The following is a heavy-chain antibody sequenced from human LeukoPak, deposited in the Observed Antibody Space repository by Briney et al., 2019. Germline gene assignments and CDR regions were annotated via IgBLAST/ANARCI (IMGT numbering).Heavy chain of an antibody. CDR3: AREEDSSSCRRCPFDY. D-gene: IGHD6-13*01. CDR2: MSSSSYI. J-gene: IGHJ4*02. Sequence: GGSLRLSCAASGFTFSSYSMNWVSQAPGKGLEWVSTMSSSSYIYYADSVKGRFTISRDNAKNSLYLQMNSLRAEDTAVYYCAREEDSSSCRRCPFDYWGQGTLVTVSS. V-gene: IGHV3-21*01. CDR1: GFTFSSYS.